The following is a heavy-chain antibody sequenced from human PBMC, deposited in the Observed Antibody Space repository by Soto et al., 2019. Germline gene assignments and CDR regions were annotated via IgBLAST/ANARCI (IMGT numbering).Heavy chain of an antibody. CDR3: TASAYDTFLAY. V-gene: IGHV3-73*01. J-gene: IGHJ1*01. D-gene: IGHD3-16*01. CDR2: IRNEANNYAT. CDR1: GFTFSGSA. Sequence: GGSLRLSCSASGFTFSGSAMHWVRQASGKGLEWVGRIRNEANNYATAYAASVKGRFTISRDDSKNTAYLQMNSLKTEDTAVYYCTASAYDTFLAYWAQGSLVTVSS.